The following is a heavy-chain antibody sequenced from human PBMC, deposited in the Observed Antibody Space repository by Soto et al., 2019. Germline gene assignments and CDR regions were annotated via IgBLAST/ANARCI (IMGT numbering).Heavy chain of an antibody. CDR3: VRGLPGGFDP. J-gene: IGHJ5*02. V-gene: IGHV3-13*01. CDR2: IGVVGDT. Sequence: GGSLRLSCAASGFILSNYDVHWVRQTSGHGLEWVARIGVVGDTNYSGSVKGRFTISRQNAGNSFFLQMNSLIAGDTAVYFCVRGLPGGFDPWGQGTLVTVYS. D-gene: IGHD3-10*01. CDR1: GFILSNYD.